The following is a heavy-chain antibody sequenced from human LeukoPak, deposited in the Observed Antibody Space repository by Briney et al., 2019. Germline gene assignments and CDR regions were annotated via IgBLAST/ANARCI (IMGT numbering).Heavy chain of an antibody. CDR3: ARDRCSSRSCYLTITQKGYFDL. CDR1: GGTFSSYA. D-gene: IGHD2-2*01. Sequence: SVKVSCKASGGTFSSYAISWVRQAPGQGLEWMGGIIPIFGAANYAQKFQGRVTITADESTSTAYMELRSLRSEDTAVYYCARDRCSSRSCYLTITQKGYFDLWGRGTVVTVSS. J-gene: IGHJ2*01. V-gene: IGHV1-69*13. CDR2: IIPIFGAA.